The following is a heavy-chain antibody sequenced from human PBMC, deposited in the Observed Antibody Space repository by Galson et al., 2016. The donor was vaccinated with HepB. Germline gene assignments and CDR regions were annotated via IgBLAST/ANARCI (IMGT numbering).Heavy chain of an antibody. V-gene: IGHV4-4*02. Sequence: SETLSLTCAVSGDSINSNHWWSWVRQSPGKGLEWIGEIFHSGSINYNPSLKSRVTISVDKSKNQFSLILTSVTAADTALYYCARDSLGIAARPVFDYWGQGTRVTVSS. CDR1: GDSINSNHW. CDR3: ARDSLGIAARPVFDY. CDR2: IFHSGSI. J-gene: IGHJ4*02. D-gene: IGHD6-6*01.